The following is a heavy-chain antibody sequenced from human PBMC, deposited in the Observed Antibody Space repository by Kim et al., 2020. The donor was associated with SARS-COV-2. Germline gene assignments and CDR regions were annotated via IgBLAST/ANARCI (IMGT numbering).Heavy chain of an antibody. V-gene: IGHV3-9*01. Sequence: GGSLRLSCAASGFTFDDYAMHWVRQAPGKGQEWVSGISWNSGSIGYADSVKGRFTISRDNVKNSLYLQMNSLRAEDTALYYCAKAAYYDYIWGSYRFEYYYYYGMDVWGQGTTVTVSS. CDR2: ISWNSGSI. CDR1: GFTFDDYA. J-gene: IGHJ6*02. D-gene: IGHD3-16*02. CDR3: AKAAYYDYIWGSYRFEYYYYYGMDV.